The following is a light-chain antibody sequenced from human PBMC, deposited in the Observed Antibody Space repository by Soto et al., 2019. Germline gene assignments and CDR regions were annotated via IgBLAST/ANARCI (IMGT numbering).Light chain of an antibody. V-gene: IGKV3-15*01. Sequence: EIVMTQSPATLSVSPGERVTLSCRASQSVSSNLAWYQQKPGQPPRLLIYGASTRATGVPARFSGGGSGTEFTLTISSLQSEDFAVYYCQQYNNWPYTFGQGTKLEIK. CDR2: GAS. CDR1: QSVSSN. CDR3: QQYNNWPYT. J-gene: IGKJ2*01.